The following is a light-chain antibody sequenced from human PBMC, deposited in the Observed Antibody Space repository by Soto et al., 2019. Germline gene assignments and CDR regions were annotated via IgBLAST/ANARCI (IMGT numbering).Light chain of an antibody. Sequence: DIVMTQTPPSSPVTLGQPASITCRSSQSLVHSVGNTYLSWLQQTQGQPPRLPSFQISNRFSVVRDRFTGIGARTDFTETISTVRGLDVDVYYCMQSTQFTYTFGQGTKLEIK. CDR3: MQSTQFTYT. CDR2: QIS. CDR1: QSLVHSVGNTY. J-gene: IGKJ2*01. V-gene: IGKV2-24*01.